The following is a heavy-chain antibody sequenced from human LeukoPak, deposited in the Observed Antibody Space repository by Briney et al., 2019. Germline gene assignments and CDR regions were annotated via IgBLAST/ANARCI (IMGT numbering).Heavy chain of an antibody. CDR2: INSKTDGGTT. Sequence: PGGSLRLSCAASGFTFSNYGMSWVRQAPGKGLEWVGRINSKTDGGTTDYAAPVKGRFTISRDDSKNTLYLQMNSLKTEDTAVYYCTTERNKQDYYGSGSYYLYYYYYYMDVWGKGTTVTISS. V-gene: IGHV3-15*01. CDR3: TTERNKQDYYGSGSYYLYYYYYYMDV. CDR1: GFTFSNYG. J-gene: IGHJ6*03. D-gene: IGHD3-10*01.